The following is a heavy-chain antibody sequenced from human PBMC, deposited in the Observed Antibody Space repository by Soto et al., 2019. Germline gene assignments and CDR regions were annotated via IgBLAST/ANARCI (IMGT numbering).Heavy chain of an antibody. J-gene: IGHJ6*02. CDR2: IYTSGST. CDR1: GGSIRSYY. D-gene: IGHD1-26*01. Sequence: QVQLQESGPGLVKPSETLSLTCNVSGGSIRSYYWSWVRQPAGKPLEWIGRIYTSGSTNYNPSLKSRVSMSVDTSKNPFSLEVTSVTAADTAVYYCAREGASGFGMDVWGLGTTVTVSS. CDR3: AREGASGFGMDV. V-gene: IGHV4-4*07.